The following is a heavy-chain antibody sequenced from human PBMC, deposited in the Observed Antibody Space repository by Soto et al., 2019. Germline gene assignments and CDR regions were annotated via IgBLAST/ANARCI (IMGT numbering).Heavy chain of an antibody. Sequence: GGSLRLSCAASGFTFSNAWMSWVRQAPGKGLEWVGRIKSKTDGGTTDYAAPVKGRFTISRDDSKNTLYLQMNSLKTEDTAVYYCTTDIGNDIAARDYWGQGTLVTVSS. V-gene: IGHV3-15*01. CDR2: IKSKTDGGTT. D-gene: IGHD6-6*01. CDR1: GFTFSNAW. CDR3: TTDIGNDIAARDY. J-gene: IGHJ4*02.